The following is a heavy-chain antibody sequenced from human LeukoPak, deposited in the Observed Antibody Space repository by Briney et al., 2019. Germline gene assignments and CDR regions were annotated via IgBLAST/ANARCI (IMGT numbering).Heavy chain of an antibody. V-gene: IGHV3-33*06. D-gene: IGHD1-14*01. CDR2: IWFDGSIK. CDR3: AKGSGINHYHWIDP. J-gene: IGHJ5*02. Sequence: GRSLRLSCAASGFTFSTYGMHWVRQAPGKGLEWVAVIWFDGSIKYYADSVKGRFTISRDNSKNTLYLQLDSLRAEDTALYYCAKGSGINHYHWIDPWGQGTLVTVSS. CDR1: GFTFSTYG.